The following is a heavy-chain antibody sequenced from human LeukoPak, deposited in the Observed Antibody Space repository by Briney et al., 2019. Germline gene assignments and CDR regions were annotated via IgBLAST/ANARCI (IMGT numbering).Heavy chain of an antibody. Sequence: ASVKVSCKTSGYSFTSYDINWVRQATGQGLEWMGWMNPNSGNTGYAQKFQGRVTMTRDTSMRTAYMELSSPRSEDTAVYYCARVGSNSYYYMDVWGKGTTVTVSS. J-gene: IGHJ6*03. CDR1: GYSFTSYD. CDR2: MNPNSGNT. CDR3: ARVGSNSYYYMDV. V-gene: IGHV1-8*01. D-gene: IGHD2-2*01.